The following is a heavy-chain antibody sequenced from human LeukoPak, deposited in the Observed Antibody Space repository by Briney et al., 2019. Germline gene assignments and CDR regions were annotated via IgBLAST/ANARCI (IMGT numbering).Heavy chain of an antibody. Sequence: PSETLSLTCAVYGGSFSGYYWSWIRQPPGKGLEWIGEINHSGSTNYNPSLKSRVTISVDTSKNQFSLKLSSVTAADTAVYYCARVSSSSFYYYYYMDVWGKGTTVTVSS. CDR2: INHSGST. V-gene: IGHV4-34*01. CDR1: GGSFSGYY. J-gene: IGHJ6*03. CDR3: ARVSSSSFYYYYYMDV. D-gene: IGHD6-6*01.